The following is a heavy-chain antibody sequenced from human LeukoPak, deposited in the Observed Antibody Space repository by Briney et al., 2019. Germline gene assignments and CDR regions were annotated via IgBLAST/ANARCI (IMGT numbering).Heavy chain of an antibody. D-gene: IGHD7-27*01. J-gene: IGHJ6*03. CDR3: ARSNWGWNYYYDYMDV. CDR1: GGSISSSSFY. CDR2: TYYSGNT. Sequence: SETLSLTCTVSGGSISSSSFYWGWIRQPPGKGLEWIGRTYYSGNTQYNPSLKSRVTISVDTSKNQFSLQLSSVTAADTAVYYCARSNWGWNYYYDYMDVWGKGTTVTVSS. V-gene: IGHV4-39*01.